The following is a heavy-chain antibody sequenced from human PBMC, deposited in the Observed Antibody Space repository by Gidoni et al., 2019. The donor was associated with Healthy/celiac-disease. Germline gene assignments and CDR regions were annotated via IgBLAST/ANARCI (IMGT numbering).Heavy chain of an antibody. V-gene: IGHV3-9*01. D-gene: IGHD1-26*01. Sequence: EVQLVESGGGLVQPGRSLRLSCAASGFTFDDYAMHWVRQAPGKGLEWVSGISWNSGSIGYADSVKGRFTISRDNAKNSLYLQMNSLRAEDTALYYCAKDIGGGGSFYALGAFDIWGQGTMVTVSS. CDR1: GFTFDDYA. CDR3: AKDIGGGGSFYALGAFDI. CDR2: ISWNSGSI. J-gene: IGHJ3*02.